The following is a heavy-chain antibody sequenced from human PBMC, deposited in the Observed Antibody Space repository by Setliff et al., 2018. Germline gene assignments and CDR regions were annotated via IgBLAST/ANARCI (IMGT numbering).Heavy chain of an antibody. J-gene: IGHJ4*02. D-gene: IGHD3-9*01. CDR2: INTNTGNP. CDR3: ARDKGSIGLTGPRCDY. V-gene: IGHV7-4-1*02. CDR1: GYTFTSYA. Sequence: ASVKVSCKASGYTFTSYAMNWVRQAPGQGLEWMGWINTNTGNPTYAQGFTGRFVFSLDTSVSTAYLQISSLKAEDTAMYYCARDKGSIGLTGPRCDYWGQGTLVTVSS.